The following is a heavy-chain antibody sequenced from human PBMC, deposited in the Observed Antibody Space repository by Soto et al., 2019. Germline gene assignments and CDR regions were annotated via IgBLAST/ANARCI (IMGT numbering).Heavy chain of an antibody. V-gene: IGHV2-5*02. D-gene: IGHD1-26*01. CDR1: GFSLTTDRVG. J-gene: IGHJ4*02. Sequence: QITLKESGPTLVKPTQTLTLTCTFSGFSLTTDRVGVGWIRQPPGEALEWLAVIYWDDSKTYRPSLESRLTITQDPSKNQVALTMTNMYSLDTATYYCAHAYGGRSLYWGQGTLVTVSS. CDR2: IYWDDSK. CDR3: AHAYGGRSLY.